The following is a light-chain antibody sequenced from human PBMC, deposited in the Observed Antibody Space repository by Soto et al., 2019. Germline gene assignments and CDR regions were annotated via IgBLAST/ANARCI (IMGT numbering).Light chain of an antibody. CDR1: QRVSRD. V-gene: IGKV3-15*01. CDR3: QQYNNWPLT. CDR2: GAS. J-gene: IGKJ4*01. Sequence: EILMTQSPATLSVSPGERATLSCRASQRVSRDLAWYQQKPGQAPRLLIYGASTRATGIPARFSGSGSGTEFTLTISSLQSEDFAVYYCQQYNNWPLTFGGGTKVEIK.